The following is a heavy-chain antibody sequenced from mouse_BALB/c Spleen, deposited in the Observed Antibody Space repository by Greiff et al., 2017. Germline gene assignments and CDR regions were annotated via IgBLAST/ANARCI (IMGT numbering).Heavy chain of an antibody. CDR3: VKGTTRFDY. Sequence: EVMLVESGGGLVQPKGSLKLSCAASGFTFNTYAMNWVRQAPGKGLEWVARIRSKSNNYATYYADSVKDRFTISRDDSQSMLYLQMNNLKTEDTAMYYCVKGTTRFDYWGQGTTLTVSS. CDR1: GFTFNTYA. V-gene: IGHV10-1*02. D-gene: IGHD1-1*01. J-gene: IGHJ2*01. CDR2: IRSKSNNYAT.